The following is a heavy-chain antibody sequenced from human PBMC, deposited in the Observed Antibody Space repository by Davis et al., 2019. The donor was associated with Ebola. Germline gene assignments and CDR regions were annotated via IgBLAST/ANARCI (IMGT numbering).Heavy chain of an antibody. J-gene: IGHJ4*02. V-gene: IGHV3-7*03. CDR2: IKQDGSEK. Sequence: GESLKISCAASGFTFSSYWMSWVRQAPGKGLEWVANIKQDGSEKYYVDSVKGRFTISRDNAKNSLYLQMNSLRAEDTAVYYCASLYDFWSGRYGYWGQGTLVTVSS. D-gene: IGHD3-3*01. CDR1: GFTFSSYW. CDR3: ASLYDFWSGRYGY.